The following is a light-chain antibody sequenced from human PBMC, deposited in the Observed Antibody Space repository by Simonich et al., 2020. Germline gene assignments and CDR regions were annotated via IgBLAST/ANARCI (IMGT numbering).Light chain of an antibody. J-gene: IGKJ2*02. CDR1: QSVSSN. CDR2: GAS. V-gene: IGKV3-15*01. Sequence: EIVMTQSPATLSVSPGERATLSCRASQSVSSNLAWYQQKPGQAPRLLIYGASTRATVIPARVRGSGSGTEFTLTISSMQSEDFAVYYCQQYNNWPRTFGQGTKLEIK. CDR3: QQYNNWPRT.